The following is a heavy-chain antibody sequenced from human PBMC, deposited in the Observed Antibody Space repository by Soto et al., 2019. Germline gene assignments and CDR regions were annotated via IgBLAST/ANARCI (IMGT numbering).Heavy chain of an antibody. CDR3: ARNMITFGGTPTSSEGDFGMDV. CDR2: IDPSGSYT. Sequence: GESLKISCKGSGYSFTNYWIGWVRQMPGKGLEGMGKIDPSGSYTDCSPSFQGHVSLSVDKSVRAAYLPWSSLKASDSAIYYCARNMITFGGTPTSSEGDFGMDVWGHGTTVTVSS. D-gene: IGHD3-16*01. CDR1: GYSFTNYW. V-gene: IGHV5-10-1*01. J-gene: IGHJ6*02.